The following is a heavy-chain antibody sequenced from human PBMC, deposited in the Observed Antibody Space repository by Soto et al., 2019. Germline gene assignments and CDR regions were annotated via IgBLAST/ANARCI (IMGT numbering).Heavy chain of an antibody. Sequence: SETLSLTCTVSGVSVISGSYYWSWIRQPPGKGLEWIGYIYYSGSTNYNPSLKSRVTISVDTSTSTAYMELRSLRSDDTAVYYCARGSIVPVPNWFDPWGQGTLVTVSS. V-gene: IGHV4-61*01. CDR2: IYYSGST. J-gene: IGHJ5*02. D-gene: IGHD2-8*01. CDR3: ARGSIVPVPNWFDP. CDR1: GVSVISGSYY.